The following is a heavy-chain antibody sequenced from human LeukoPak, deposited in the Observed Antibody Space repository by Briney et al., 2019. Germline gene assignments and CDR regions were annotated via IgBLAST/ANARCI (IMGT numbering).Heavy chain of an antibody. J-gene: IGHJ6*03. CDR1: GFTFSNYG. V-gene: IGHV3-30*02. Sequence: GGSLRLSCAASGFTFSNYGMSWVRQAPGKGLEWVAFIRYNGNNQYYADSVKGRFTISRDNSKNTLYLQMNSLKGDDTAVYYCAKDSAFHYIGVWGKGTTVIISS. CDR2: IRYNGNNQ. CDR3: AKDSAFHYIGV. D-gene: IGHD3-10*01.